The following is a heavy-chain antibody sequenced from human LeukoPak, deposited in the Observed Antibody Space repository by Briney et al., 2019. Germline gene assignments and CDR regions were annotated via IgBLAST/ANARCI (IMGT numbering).Heavy chain of an antibody. CDR3: AKEPIATIPYYFDY. CDR2: INTYNGNT. V-gene: IGHV1-18*01. CDR1: GYTLTSYG. Sequence: GASVKVSCKASGYTLTSYGISWVRQAPGQGLEWMGWINTYNGNTNYAQNLQGRVTMTTDTSTNTAYMELRSLRSDDTAVYYCAKEPIATIPYYFDYWGQGTLVTVSS. J-gene: IGHJ4*02. D-gene: IGHD5-12*01.